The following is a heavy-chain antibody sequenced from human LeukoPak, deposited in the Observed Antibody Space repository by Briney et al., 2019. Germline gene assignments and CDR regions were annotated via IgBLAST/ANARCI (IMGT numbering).Heavy chain of an antibody. CDR1: GFTFRSYA. V-gene: IGHV3-30-3*01. CDR2: MSYDENIK. Sequence: PGRSLRLSCTASGFTFRSYALHWVRQAPGKGLEWVAVMSYDENIKYYADSVKGRFTISRDNAKNSLYLQMNSLRAEDTALYYCVREGPSEEFDCWGQGTLVTVSP. CDR3: VREGPSEEFDC. J-gene: IGHJ4*02.